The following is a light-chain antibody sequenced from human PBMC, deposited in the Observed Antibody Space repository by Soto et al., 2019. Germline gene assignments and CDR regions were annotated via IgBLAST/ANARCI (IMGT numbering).Light chain of an antibody. J-gene: IGLJ2*01. CDR2: EVI. CDR1: RGNIGGYNF. CDR3: SSYAGSTVV. V-gene: IGLV2-8*01. Sequence: QSALTKPPSASGSPGQSVTISCTGTRGNIGGYNFVSWYQQHPGKAPKLMIYEVIKRPSGVPDRFSGSKSGNTASLTVSELQAEDEADYYCSSYAGSTVVFGEGTKLTVL.